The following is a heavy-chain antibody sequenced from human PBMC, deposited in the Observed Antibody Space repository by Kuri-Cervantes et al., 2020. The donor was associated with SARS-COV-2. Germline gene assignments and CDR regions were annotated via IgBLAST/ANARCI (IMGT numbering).Heavy chain of an antibody. J-gene: IGHJ5*01. Sequence: ASVKVSCKASGHDLINYVISWVRQVPGQGLEWVGWINCFNGYTFYAQKLQGRVTLTTDTSTNTVFMELRSLTSGDTAVYYCARKFVSGDKWFDPWGQGTLVTVSS. CDR3: ARKFVSGDKWFDP. CDR2: INCFNGYT. D-gene: IGHD3-16*01. CDR1: GHDLINYV. V-gene: IGHV1-18*01.